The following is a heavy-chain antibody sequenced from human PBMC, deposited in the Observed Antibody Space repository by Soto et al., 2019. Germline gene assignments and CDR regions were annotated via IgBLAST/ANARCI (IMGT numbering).Heavy chain of an antibody. D-gene: IGHD2-15*01. V-gene: IGHV3-7*01. CDR1: GFTFSNYW. CDR2: IKGDGILK. Sequence: EVQLVESGGGLVQPGGSLRLSCAASGFTFSNYWMTWVRQAPGKGLEWVANIKGDGILKYYMDSVKGRFTISRDNAKNSLHLQMNSVRAEDTAVYYCARYERGGPAVWWGQGTLVTVSS. CDR3: ARYERGGPAVW. J-gene: IGHJ4*02.